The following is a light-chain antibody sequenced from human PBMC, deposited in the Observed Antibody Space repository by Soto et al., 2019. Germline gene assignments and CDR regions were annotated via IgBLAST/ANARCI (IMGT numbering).Light chain of an antibody. CDR1: SSDVGRYDY. CDR2: DVN. CDR3: AAWDDSLNVWV. Sequence: QSALTQPRSVSGSPGQSVTISCTGTSSDVGRYDYVSWYQQHPDKAPRLMIYDVNKRPSGVPDRFSGSKSGNTASLTISGLQTEDEAEYYCAAWDDSLNVWVFGGGTKVTVL. J-gene: IGLJ3*02. V-gene: IGLV2-11*01.